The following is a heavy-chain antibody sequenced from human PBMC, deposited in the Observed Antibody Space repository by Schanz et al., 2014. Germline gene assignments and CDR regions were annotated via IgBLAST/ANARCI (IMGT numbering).Heavy chain of an antibody. V-gene: IGHV3-23*04. CDR2: ISSSGNRA. D-gene: IGHD3-10*01. Sequence: LAESGGSLVQPGGSLRLSCAASGLTFDIYAMSWVRQAPGKGLEWVSGISSSGNRAYYADSVKGRFTISRDNSQNTLYLQMNSLRAEDTALYYCAKKSLGRGNDDNPLLDVWGQGTTVIVSS. CDR1: GLTFDIYA. CDR3: AKKSLGRGNDDNPLLDV. J-gene: IGHJ6*02.